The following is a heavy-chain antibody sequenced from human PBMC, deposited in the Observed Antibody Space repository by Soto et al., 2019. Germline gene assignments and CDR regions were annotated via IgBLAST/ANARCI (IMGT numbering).Heavy chain of an antibody. J-gene: IGHJ4*02. CDR1: GYTFSSYG. CDR2: ISAYNGDT. CDR3: ARSGAYCTSITCLFDSF. V-gene: IGHV1-18*01. Sequence: QAQLVQSGAEVKKPGASVKVSCRASGYTFSSYGYAWVRQAPGQGLECRGWISAYNGDTNYAQKFQDRFTLTTDTATTTAYMELRNLGSDDTAVYYCARSGAYCTSITCLFDSFWGLGTLVTVSS. D-gene: IGHD2-8*01.